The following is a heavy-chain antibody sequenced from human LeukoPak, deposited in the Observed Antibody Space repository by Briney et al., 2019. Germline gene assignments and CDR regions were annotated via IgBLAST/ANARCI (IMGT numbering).Heavy chain of an antibody. CDR3: ARGQFTQVVVVPAATNYFDY. D-gene: IGHD2-2*01. J-gene: IGHJ4*02. CDR1: GGSFSGYY. CDR2: INHSGST. V-gene: IGHV4-34*01. Sequence: SETLSLTCAVYGGSFSGYYWSWLRQPPGKGLEWIGEINHSGSTNYNPSLKSRVTISVDTSKNQFSLKLSSVTAADTAVYYCARGQFTQVVVVPAATNYFDYWGQGTLVTVSS.